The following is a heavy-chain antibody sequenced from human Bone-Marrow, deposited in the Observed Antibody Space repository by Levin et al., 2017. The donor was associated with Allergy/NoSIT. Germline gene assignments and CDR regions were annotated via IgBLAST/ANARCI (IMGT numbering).Heavy chain of an antibody. J-gene: IGHJ4*02. CDR1: GFNFGDHA. V-gene: IGHV3-9*01. CDR3: GQDVSRYNTGGYIDY. Sequence: GGSLRLSCAASGFNFGDHAMHWVRQGPGKGLQWVSGISWNGAIIGYADSLKGRFTISRDNAKNSLYLEIYSLRPEDTAFYYCGQDVSRYNTGGYIDYWGQGTLVTVAS. CDR2: ISWNGAII. D-gene: IGHD6-25*01.